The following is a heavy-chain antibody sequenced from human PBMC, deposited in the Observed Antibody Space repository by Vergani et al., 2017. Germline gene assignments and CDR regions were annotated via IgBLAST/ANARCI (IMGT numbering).Heavy chain of an antibody. CDR1: GGSISSYY. D-gene: IGHD2-2*01. CDR3: ARETVGYGSSTSCYGEGDFDY. CDR2: IYTSGST. Sequence: QVQLQESGPGLVKPSETLSLTCTVSGGSISSYYWSWIRQPAGKGLEWIGRIYTSGSTNYNPSLKSRVTMSVDTSKNQFSLKLSSVTAADTAVYYCARETVGYGSSTSCYGEGDFDYWGQGTLVTVSS. J-gene: IGHJ4*02. V-gene: IGHV4-4*07.